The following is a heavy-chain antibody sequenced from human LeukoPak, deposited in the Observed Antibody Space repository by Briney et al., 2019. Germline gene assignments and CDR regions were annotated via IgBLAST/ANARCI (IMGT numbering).Heavy chain of an antibody. CDR1: GGSINSFY. J-gene: IGHJ4*02. D-gene: IGHD1-20*01. V-gene: IGHV4-59*01. CDR3: ARARSRYNWNDGLDY. CDR2: IYYSGST. Sequence: SETLSLTCSVSGGSINSFYWSWIRQPPGKGLEWVAYIYYSGSTNYNPSLKSRVTISVDTSKNQFSLKLSSVTAADTAVYYCARARSRYNWNDGLDYWGQGTLVTVSS.